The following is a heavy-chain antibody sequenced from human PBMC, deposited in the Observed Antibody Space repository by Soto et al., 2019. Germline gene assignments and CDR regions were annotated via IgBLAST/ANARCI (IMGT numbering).Heavy chain of an antibody. CDR2: IYSGGST. V-gene: IGHV3-66*01. CDR3: ASRRHYYGSGSYAFDI. J-gene: IGHJ3*02. Sequence: GGSLRLSCAASGFTVSSNYMSWVRQAPGKGLEWVSVIYSGGSTYYADSVKGRFTISRHNSKNTLYLQMNSLRAEDTAVYYCASRRHYYGSGSYAFDIWGQGTMVTVSS. CDR1: GFTVSSNY. D-gene: IGHD3-10*01.